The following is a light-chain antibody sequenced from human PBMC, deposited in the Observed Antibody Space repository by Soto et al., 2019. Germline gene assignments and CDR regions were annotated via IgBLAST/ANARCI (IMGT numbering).Light chain of an antibody. CDR3: QQYHSWPHT. J-gene: IGKJ2*01. CDR1: QSVTTN. V-gene: IGKV3-15*01. Sequence: ETVLTQSPATLSVSPGERATFSCRASQSVTTNLAWYQQKPGQVPRLLSYVASPRATGIPARFSGSGSGKEFTLAINRLQSDDFAIYHCQQYHSWPHTFGQGTKRAIK. CDR2: VAS.